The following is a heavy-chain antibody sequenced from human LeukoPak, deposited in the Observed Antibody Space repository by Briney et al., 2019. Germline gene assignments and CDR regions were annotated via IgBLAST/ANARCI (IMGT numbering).Heavy chain of an antibody. J-gene: IGHJ4*02. D-gene: IGHD1-26*01. CDR1: AFAFSSNW. Sequence: GGSLILSCVASAFAFSSNWMSWVRQAPGKGLEWVASIKEDGSETYYVDSVKGRFTISRDNAKNSLYLQMNSLRAEDTAVYYCARDLHPRYYLPDYWGQGTLVTVSS. CDR2: IKEDGSET. V-gene: IGHV3-7*04. CDR3: ARDLHPRYYLPDY.